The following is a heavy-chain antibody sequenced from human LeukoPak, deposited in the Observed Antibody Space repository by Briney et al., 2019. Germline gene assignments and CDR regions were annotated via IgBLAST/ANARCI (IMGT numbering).Heavy chain of an antibody. CDR2: IYYSGST. V-gene: IGHV4-59*08. CDR3: ARQRYSSGWYEDY. D-gene: IGHD6-19*01. J-gene: IGHJ4*02. CDR1: GGSIGSYY. Sequence: ASETLSLTCTVSGGSIGSYYWSWIRQPPGKGLEWIGYIYYSGSTNYNPSLKSRVTISVDTSKNQFSLKLSSVTAADTAVYYCARQRYSSGWYEDYWGQGTLVTVSS.